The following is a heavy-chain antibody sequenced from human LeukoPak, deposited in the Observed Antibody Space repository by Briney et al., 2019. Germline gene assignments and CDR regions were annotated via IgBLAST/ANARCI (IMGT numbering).Heavy chain of an antibody. J-gene: IGHJ5*02. D-gene: IGHD3-16*01. CDR3: ARDTSEGDYAWWFDP. V-gene: IGHV1-46*01. Sequence: GASVKVSCKACAYSFTSHYMHWVRQGPGQGLEWMGLLNPRGTATRYAESFQGRLTLTRDLSTSTDYMELSSLRSDDTAVYFCARDTSEGDYAWWFDPWGQGALVTVSS. CDR2: LNPRGTAT. CDR1: AYSFTSHY.